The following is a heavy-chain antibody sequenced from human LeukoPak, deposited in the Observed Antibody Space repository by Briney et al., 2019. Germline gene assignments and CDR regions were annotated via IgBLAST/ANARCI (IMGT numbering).Heavy chain of an antibody. D-gene: IGHD3-16*01. CDR3: ASWGAGGNS. CDR1: GFTSGSYV. V-gene: IGHV3-23*01. Sequence: GGSLRLSCAVSGFTSGSYVISWVRQAPGKGLEWVSTFRGDSGRTYYADSVKGRFTISRDNSKNTVFLQMNSLRAEDTAVYYCASWGAGGNSWGQGTLVTVSS. CDR2: FRGDSGRT. J-gene: IGHJ4*02.